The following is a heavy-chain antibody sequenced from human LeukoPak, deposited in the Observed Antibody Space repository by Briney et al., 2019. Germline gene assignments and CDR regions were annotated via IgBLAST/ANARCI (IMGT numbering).Heavy chain of an antibody. CDR3: ARLFHVDHQDPYYYYGMDV. J-gene: IGHJ6*02. Sequence: SETLSLTCTVSGGSISSSSYYWGWIRQPPGKGLEWIGSIYYSGSTYYNPSLKSRVTISVDTSKNQFSLQLNSVTPEDTAVYYCARLFHVDHQDPYYYYGMDVWGQGTTVTVSS. CDR1: GGSISSSSYY. V-gene: IGHV4-39*01. CDR2: IYYSGST. D-gene: IGHD3/OR15-3a*01.